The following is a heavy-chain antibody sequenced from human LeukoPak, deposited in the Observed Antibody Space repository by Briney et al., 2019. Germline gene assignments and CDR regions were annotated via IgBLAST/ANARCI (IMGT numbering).Heavy chain of an antibody. CDR2: ISSSSSYI. J-gene: IGHJ4*02. CDR1: GFTFSSYS. Sequence: PGGSLRLSCAASGFTFSSYSMNWVRQAPGKGLEWVSSISSSSSYIYYADSVKGRFTISRDNAKNSLYLQMNSLRAEETAVYYCASYVCRYCSSTSLSLLWFGESFDYWGQGTLVTVSS. CDR3: ASYVCRYCSSTSLSLLWFGESFDY. V-gene: IGHV3-21*01. D-gene: IGHD2-2*01.